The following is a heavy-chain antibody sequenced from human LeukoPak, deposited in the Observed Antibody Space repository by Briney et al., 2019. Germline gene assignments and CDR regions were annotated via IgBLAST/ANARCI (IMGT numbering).Heavy chain of an antibody. J-gene: IGHJ3*02. CDR2: IYYSGST. Sequence: SETLSLTCTVSGYSISSGYYWSWIRQHPGKGLEWIGYIYYSGSTYYNPSLKSRVTISVDTSKNQFSLKLSSVTAADTAVYYCARERPNYYDSSGHDAFDIWGQGTMVTVSS. CDR3: ARERPNYYDSSGHDAFDI. D-gene: IGHD3-22*01. V-gene: IGHV4-31*03. CDR1: GYSISSGYY.